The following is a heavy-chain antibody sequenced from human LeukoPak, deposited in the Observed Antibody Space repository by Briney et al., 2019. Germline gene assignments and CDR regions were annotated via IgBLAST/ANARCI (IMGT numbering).Heavy chain of an antibody. CDR1: GYTFTSYY. Sequence: ASVKVSCKASGYTFTSYYMHWVRQAPGQGLEWMGIINPSGGSTSYAQKFQGRVTMTRDTSTSTVYMELSSLRSEDTAVYYCAKGGIYCSSTSCSYYFDYWGQGTLVTVSS. V-gene: IGHV1-46*01. CDR2: INPSGGST. CDR3: AKGGIYCSSTSCSYYFDY. D-gene: IGHD2-2*01. J-gene: IGHJ4*02.